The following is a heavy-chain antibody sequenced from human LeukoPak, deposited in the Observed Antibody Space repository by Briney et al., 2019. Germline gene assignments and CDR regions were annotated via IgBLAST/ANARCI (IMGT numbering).Heavy chain of an antibody. CDR2: IKLEGSEK. J-gene: IGHJ4*02. CDR3: AEEGY. V-gene: IGHV3-7*01. Sequence: GGSLRLSCAASGFSFSRVWMSWVRQPRGKGPEGVASIKLEGSEKYYVDSVKGRFTISRDNAKNSLYLQMNTLRAEYTAVYYCAEEGYWGQGTLVTVSS. CDR1: GFSFSRVW.